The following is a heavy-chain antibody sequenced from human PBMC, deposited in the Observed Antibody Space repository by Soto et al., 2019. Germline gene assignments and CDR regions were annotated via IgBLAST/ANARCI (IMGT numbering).Heavy chain of an antibody. CDR1: GGSVRSGSYY. CDR2: IYYSGTT. D-gene: IGHD4-17*01. Sequence: SETLSLTCTVSGGSVRSGSYYWSWIRQPPGKGLEWIGYIYYSGTTNYNPSLKSRVTISVDTSKNQFSLKLSSVTAADTAVYYCARVEDYGDYFDFWGQGTLVTVSS. V-gene: IGHV4-61*01. J-gene: IGHJ4*02. CDR3: ARVEDYGDYFDF.